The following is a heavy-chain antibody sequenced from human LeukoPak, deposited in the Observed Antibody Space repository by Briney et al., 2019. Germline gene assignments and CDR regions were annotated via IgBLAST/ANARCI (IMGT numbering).Heavy chain of an antibody. CDR1: GFTFSGSA. D-gene: IGHD3-16*01. CDR2: IRSKVSNYAT. J-gene: IGHJ4*02. CDR3: AREISRFGI. Sequence: GGSLRLSCAASGFTFSGSAMHWVRQASGKGLEWIGRIRSKVSNYATAYAASVKDRFTISRDDSRNTAYLQMHSLRAEDTAVYYCAREISRFGIWGQGTLVTVSS. V-gene: IGHV3-73*01.